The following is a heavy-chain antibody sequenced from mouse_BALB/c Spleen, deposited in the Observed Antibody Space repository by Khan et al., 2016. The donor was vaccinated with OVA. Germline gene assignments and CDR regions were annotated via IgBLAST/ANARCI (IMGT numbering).Heavy chain of an antibody. Sequence: QVQLQQSGAELAKPGASVKMSCKASGYTFINYWILWIKQRPGQGLEWIGYINPSTGYPKYTHNFKDKATLSADKSSSTAYMQMSSLTSEDSTVYYCARRGLRWDFDYWGQGTTLTVSS. D-gene: IGHD1-1*01. CDR3: ARRGLRWDFDY. CDR2: INPSTGYP. J-gene: IGHJ2*01. V-gene: IGHV1-7*01. CDR1: GYTFINYW.